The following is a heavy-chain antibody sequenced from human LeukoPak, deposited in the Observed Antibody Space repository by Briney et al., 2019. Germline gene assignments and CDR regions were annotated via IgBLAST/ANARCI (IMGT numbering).Heavy chain of an antibody. Sequence: SETLSLTCAVYGGSFSGYYWSWIRQPPGKGLEWIGEINHSGSTNYNPSLKRRVTISVDTSKNQFSLRLNSVTAADTAVYYCARGRDVGRSRGFIPYGMDVWGQGTTVIVSS. V-gene: IGHV4-34*01. D-gene: IGHD3-10*01. CDR2: INHSGST. CDR1: GGSFSGYY. CDR3: ARGRDVGRSRGFIPYGMDV. J-gene: IGHJ6*02.